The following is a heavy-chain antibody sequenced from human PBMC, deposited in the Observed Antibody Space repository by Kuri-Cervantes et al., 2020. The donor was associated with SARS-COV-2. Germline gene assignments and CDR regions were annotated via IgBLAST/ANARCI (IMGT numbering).Heavy chain of an antibody. Sequence: KVSCKASGYSFTSYWIGWVRQMPGKGLEWMGIIYPGDSDTRYSPSFQGQVTISADKSISTAYPQWSSLKASDTAMYYCARGSSTGNYWYDYWGQGTLVTVSS. CDR2: IYPGDSDT. CDR3: ARGSSTGNYWYDY. D-gene: IGHD1-1*01. J-gene: IGHJ4*02. CDR1: GYSFTSYW. V-gene: IGHV5-51*01.